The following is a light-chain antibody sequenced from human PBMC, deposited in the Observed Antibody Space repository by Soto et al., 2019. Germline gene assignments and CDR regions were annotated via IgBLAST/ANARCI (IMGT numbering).Light chain of an antibody. CDR2: EVS. CDR1: SSDVGGYNY. J-gene: IGLJ1*01. V-gene: IGLV2-14*01. Sequence: LTQPASVSGSPGQSITISCTGTSSDVGGYNYVSWYQQHPGKAPKLMIYEVSNRPSGVSNRFSGSKSGNTASLTISGLQAEDEADYYCSSYTSSRYVFGTGTKLTVL. CDR3: SSYTSSRYV.